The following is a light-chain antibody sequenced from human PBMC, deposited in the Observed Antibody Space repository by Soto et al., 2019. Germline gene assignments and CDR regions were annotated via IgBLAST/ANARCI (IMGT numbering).Light chain of an antibody. J-gene: IGLJ2*01. CDR3: HSYQL. V-gene: IGLV2-14*03. CDR1: SNDIGSYNY. Sequence: QAASLSGSPGQSITISCTGSSNDIGSYNYVSWYQQHPGKAPKLIIFDVSNRPSGVSNRFSGSRSGNTASLTISQLQTEDEADYFCHSYQLIGGGTKLTVL. CDR2: DVS.